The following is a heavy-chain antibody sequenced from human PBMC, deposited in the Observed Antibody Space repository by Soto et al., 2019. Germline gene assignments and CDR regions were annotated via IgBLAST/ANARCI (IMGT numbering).Heavy chain of an antibody. CDR1: AFSLSTGGVG. Sequence: SGPTLVNPTQTLTLTCTFSAFSLSTGGVGVGWIRQPPGKALEWLAFIYWDDDKRYSPSLRSRLTITKDTSKNQAVLTMTNMDPVDTATYYCIQSRCGGDCLQSYASYYYYGMDVWGQGTTVTVSS. CDR2: IYWDDDK. D-gene: IGHD2-21*02. J-gene: IGHJ6*02. V-gene: IGHV2-5*02. CDR3: IQSRCGGDCLQSYASYYYYGMDV.